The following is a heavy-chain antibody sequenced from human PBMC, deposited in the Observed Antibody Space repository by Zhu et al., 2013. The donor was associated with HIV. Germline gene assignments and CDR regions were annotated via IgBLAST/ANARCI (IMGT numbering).Heavy chain of an antibody. D-gene: IGHD5-18*01. CDR1: GYTFTGYY. J-gene: IGHJ3*02. CDR2: INPNSGGT. Sequence: QVQLVQSGREVKKPGASVKVSCKAPGYTFTGYYLHWVRQAPGQGLEWMGWINPNSGGTNYAQKFQGRVTMTRDTSISTAYMELRRLRSDDTAVYYCARGGRGYSYGVGAFDIWGQGTMVTVSS. V-gene: IGHV1-2*02. CDR3: ARGGRGYSYGVGAFDI.